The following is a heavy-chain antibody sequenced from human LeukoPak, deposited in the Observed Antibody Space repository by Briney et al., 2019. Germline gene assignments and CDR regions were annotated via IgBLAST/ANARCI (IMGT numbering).Heavy chain of an antibody. V-gene: IGHV3-7*03. CDR3: ARNNGMDV. CDR1: GFALSSHW. CDR2: VNRDGSET. Sequence: GGSLRLSCAASGFALSSHWMTWVRQVQGGGPEWVANVNRDGSETYYLDSVKGRFTISKDNAKNSLYLQMNSLRAEDTALYHCARNNGMDVWGQGTTVIVSS. J-gene: IGHJ6*02.